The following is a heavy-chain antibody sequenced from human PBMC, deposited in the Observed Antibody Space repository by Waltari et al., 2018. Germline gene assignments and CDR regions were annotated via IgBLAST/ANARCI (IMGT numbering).Heavy chain of an antibody. V-gene: IGHV4-61*09. CDR1: GGSLSSGSYY. CDR2: IYTSGST. Sequence: QVQLQESGPGLVTPSQTLSLTCTVSGGSLSSGSYYWSWIRQPAGKGLEWIGYIYTSGSTNYNPSLKSRVTISVDTSKNQFSLKLSSVTAADTAVYYCARGLSRDGYNLDAFDIWGQGTMVTVSS. J-gene: IGHJ3*02. CDR3: ARGLSRDGYNLDAFDI. D-gene: IGHD5-12*01.